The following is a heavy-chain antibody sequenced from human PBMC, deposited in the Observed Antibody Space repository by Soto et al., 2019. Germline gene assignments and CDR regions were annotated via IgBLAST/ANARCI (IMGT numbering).Heavy chain of an antibody. CDR2: VKQDGSET. Sequence: EVQLVESGGGLVQPGGSLRLSCAASGFNLNYYWMSWVRQAPGKGLEWVASVKQDGSETKYVDSVRGRFTISRDNPKNSLSLLRNSLRDEDTAVDYCTRGLTTNTWVTWFHPWGQGTLVTVSS. D-gene: IGHD1-1*01. V-gene: IGHV3-7*01. CDR1: GFNLNYYW. CDR3: TRGLTTNTWVTWFHP. J-gene: IGHJ5*02.